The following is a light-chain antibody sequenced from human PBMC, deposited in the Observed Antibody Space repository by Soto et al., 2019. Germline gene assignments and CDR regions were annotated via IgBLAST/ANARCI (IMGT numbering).Light chain of an antibody. V-gene: IGKV3-20*01. CDR3: QQYSSLLGT. CDR2: GAS. J-gene: IGKJ1*01. Sequence: EIVLTQSPGTLSLSPGERATISCRASQSVSSSYLAWYQQKPGQAPRLLIYGASSRATGITDRFSGSVSGTDFNITISRQEPEHFAVNSCQQYSSLLGTFCQGVKVEIK. CDR1: QSVSSSY.